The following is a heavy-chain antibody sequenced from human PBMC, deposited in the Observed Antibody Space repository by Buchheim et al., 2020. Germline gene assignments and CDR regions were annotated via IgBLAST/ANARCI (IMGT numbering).Heavy chain of an antibody. CDR2: IWYDGSNK. Sequence: VQLVESGGGVVQPGRSLRLSCAASGFTFSSYGMHWVRQAPGKGLEWVAVIWYDGSNKYYADSVKGRFTISRDNSKNTLYLQMNSLRAEDTAVYYCARSRLMVRGADGMDVWGQGTT. J-gene: IGHJ6*02. CDR3: ARSRLMVRGADGMDV. D-gene: IGHD3-10*01. CDR1: GFTFSSYG. V-gene: IGHV3-33*01.